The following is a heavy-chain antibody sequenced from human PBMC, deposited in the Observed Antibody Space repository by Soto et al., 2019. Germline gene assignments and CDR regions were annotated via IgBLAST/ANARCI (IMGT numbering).Heavy chain of an antibody. CDR2: IKQDGSEK. V-gene: IGHV3-7*01. D-gene: IGHD2-2*01. Sequence: EVQLVESGGGLVQPGGSLRLSCAASGFTFSSYWMSWVRQAPGKGLEWVANIKQDGSEKYYVDSVKGRFTISRDNAKNALYLQMNGLRAEDTAVYYCARDAALGYCSSTSCYVPYYYIDVWGRGSTVTVS. CDR3: ARDAALGYCSSTSCYVPYYYIDV. J-gene: IGHJ6*03. CDR1: GFTFSSYW.